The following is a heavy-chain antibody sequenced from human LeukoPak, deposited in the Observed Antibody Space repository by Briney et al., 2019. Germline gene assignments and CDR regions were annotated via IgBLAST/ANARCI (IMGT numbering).Heavy chain of an antibody. CDR1: GGTFSSYA. V-gene: IGHV1-69*04. CDR2: IIPILGMA. CDR3: ARTSEAHFDL. Sequence: GSSVKVSCKASGGTFSSYAISWVRQAPGQGLEWMGRIIPILGMANYAQKFQGRVTITADKSTSTAYMELSSLRSEDTAVYYCARTSEAHFDLWGRGTLVTVSS. J-gene: IGHJ2*01.